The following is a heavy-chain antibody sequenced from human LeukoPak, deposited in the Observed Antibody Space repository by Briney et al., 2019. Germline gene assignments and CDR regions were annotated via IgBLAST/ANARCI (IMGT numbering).Heavy chain of an antibody. CDR1: GYTFTSYD. J-gene: IGHJ2*01. V-gene: IGHV1-8*01. CDR2: LNPNSANR. CDR3: ARGRWDGEGWYFDL. D-gene: IGHD5-24*01. Sequence: ASVKVSCKASGYTFTSYDINWVRQAAGQGLEWKAWLNPNSANREYAPKFQGRVTLTRNTSVNTMYMEMSNLRSEDTAVYYCARGRWDGEGWYFDLWGRGTLVTVSS.